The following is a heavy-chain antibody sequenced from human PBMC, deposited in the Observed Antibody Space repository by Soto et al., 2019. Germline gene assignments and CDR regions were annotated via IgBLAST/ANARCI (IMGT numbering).Heavy chain of an antibody. D-gene: IGHD3-16*02. CDR3: ARDLSGPLDY. CDR1: GFTFNHYG. J-gene: IGHJ4*02. CDR2: MRDDERYK. Sequence: GGSLRLSCAASGFTFNHYGMHWVRQAPGQGLQWVAGMRDDERYKDYVDSVKGRFTISRDNTKNTLYLQMNSLRVEDTAVYYCARDLSGPLDYWGQGALVTVSS. V-gene: IGHV3-33*01.